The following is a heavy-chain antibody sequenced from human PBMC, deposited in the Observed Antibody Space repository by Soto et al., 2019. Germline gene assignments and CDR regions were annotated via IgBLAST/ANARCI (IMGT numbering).Heavy chain of an antibody. CDR3: ARGISAYYLNGMDV. CDR2: INPSGGST. CDR1: GYRFTSYY. V-gene: IGHV1-46*01. D-gene: IGHD3-22*01. J-gene: IGHJ6*02. Sequence: GASVKVSCKASGYRFTSYYIHWVRQAPGQGLEWMGIINPSGGSTSYAQKLQGRITMTRDTSTSTVSMELSSLRSEDTAVYYCARGISAYYLNGMDVWGQGTTVTVSS.